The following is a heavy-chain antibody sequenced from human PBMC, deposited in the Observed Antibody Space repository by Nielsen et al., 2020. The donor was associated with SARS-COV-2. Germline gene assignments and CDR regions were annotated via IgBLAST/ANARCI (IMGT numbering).Heavy chain of an antibody. CDR2: IYSGGST. D-gene: IGHD3-22*01. CDR1: GFTFDDYG. V-gene: IGHV3-66*01. CDR3: ARVKGSSGYPFDY. Sequence: GESLKISCAASGFTFDDYGMSWVRQAPGKGLEWVSVIYSGGSTYYADSVKGRFTISRDNSKNTLYLQMNSLRAEDTAVYYCARVKGSSGYPFDYWGQGTLVTVSS. J-gene: IGHJ4*02.